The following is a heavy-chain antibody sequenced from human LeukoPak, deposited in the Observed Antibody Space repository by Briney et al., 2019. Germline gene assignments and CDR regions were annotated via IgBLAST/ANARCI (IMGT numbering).Heavy chain of an antibody. J-gene: IGHJ4*02. V-gene: IGHV1-2*02. CDR2: INPNSSGT. Sequence: ASVKVSCKASGYTLSGYYMHWVRQAPGQGLEWMGWINPNSSGTNYAQKFQGRVTMTRDTSIGTAYMELSRLRSDDTAVYYCARDRSRGKMATITGGYWGQGTLVTVSS. CDR1: GYTLSGYY. D-gene: IGHD5-24*01. CDR3: ARDRSRGKMATITGGY.